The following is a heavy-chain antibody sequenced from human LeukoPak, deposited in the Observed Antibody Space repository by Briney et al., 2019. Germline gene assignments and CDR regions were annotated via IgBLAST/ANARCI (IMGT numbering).Heavy chain of an antibody. CDR1: GGTFSSYA. CDR2: IIPIFGTA. CDR3: ARASVVVPAAAESYYYYYMDV. J-gene: IGHJ6*03. Sequence: SVKVSCKASGGTFSSYAISWVRQAPGQGLEWMGGIIPIFGTANYAQKFQGRVTITTDESTSTAYVELSSLRSEDTAVYHCARASVVVPAAAESYYYYYMDVWGKGTTVTVSS. D-gene: IGHD2-2*01. V-gene: IGHV1-69*05.